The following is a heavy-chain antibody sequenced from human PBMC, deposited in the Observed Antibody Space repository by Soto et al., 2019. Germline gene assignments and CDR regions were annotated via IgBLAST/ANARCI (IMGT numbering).Heavy chain of an antibody. CDR1: GGSISSSSYY. Sequence: SETLSLTCTVSGGSISSSSYYWGWIRQPPGKGLEWIGSIYYSGSTYYNPSLKSRVTISVDTSKNQCSLKLSSVTAADTAVYYCARRPLRITMTSYYFDYWGQGALVTVSS. CDR3: ARRPLRITMTSYYFDY. J-gene: IGHJ4*02. CDR2: IYYSGST. V-gene: IGHV4-39*01. D-gene: IGHD3-22*01.